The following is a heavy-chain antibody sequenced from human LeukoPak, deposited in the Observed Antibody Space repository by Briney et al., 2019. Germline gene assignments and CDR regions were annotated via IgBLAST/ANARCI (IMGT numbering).Heavy chain of an antibody. J-gene: IGHJ4*02. Sequence: GASLGLSFAASGFSFSIHSKGGVRHAPGQRLGRVSYISGSGSTISHAASVKGRSTISRDNAKNSLYLHMNSLRHDDAAVYYCASRVVVAGNDYWGRGTLVTVSS. D-gene: IGHD6-19*01. CDR2: ISGSGSTI. CDR3: ASRVVVAGNDY. V-gene: IGHV3-48*02. CDR1: GFSFSIHS.